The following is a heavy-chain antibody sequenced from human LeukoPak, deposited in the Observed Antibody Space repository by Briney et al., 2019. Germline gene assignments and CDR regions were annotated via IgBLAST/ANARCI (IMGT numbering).Heavy chain of an antibody. D-gene: IGHD6-19*01. CDR2: IWSDGSNK. CDR3: ARRLSGWYVLDY. CDR1: GFTFSGYG. J-gene: IGHJ4*02. V-gene: IGHV3-33*01. Sequence: GGSLRLSCATSGFTFSGYGMHWVRQAPGKGLEWVTVIWSDGSNKYYADSVKGRFTISRDNSKNTLYLQMNSLRAEDTAVYYCARRLSGWYVLDYWGQGTLVTVSS.